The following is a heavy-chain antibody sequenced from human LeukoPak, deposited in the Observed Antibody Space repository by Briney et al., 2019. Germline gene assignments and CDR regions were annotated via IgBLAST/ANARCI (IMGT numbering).Heavy chain of an antibody. V-gene: IGHV4-39*07. D-gene: IGHD3-16*02. CDR1: GGSISSSSYY. CDR3: ARAPYDYVWGSYRYTVAFDI. J-gene: IGHJ3*02. Sequence: SETLSLTCTVSGGSISSSSYYWGWIRQPPGKGLEWIGSIYYSGSTYYNPSLKSRVTISVDKSKNQFSLRLSSVTAADTAVYYCARAPYDYVWGSYRYTVAFDIWGQGTMVTVSS. CDR2: IYYSGST.